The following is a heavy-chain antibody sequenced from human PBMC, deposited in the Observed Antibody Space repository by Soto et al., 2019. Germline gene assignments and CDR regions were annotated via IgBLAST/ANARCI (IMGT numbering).Heavy chain of an antibody. CDR2: ISYDGSNK. Sequence: LRLSCAASGFTFSSYGMHWVRQAPGKGLEWVAVISYDGSNKYYADSVKGRFTISRDNSKNTLYLQMNSLRAEDTAVYYCAKGGYSYGPVGAFDIWGQGTMVTVSS. CDR1: GFTFSSYG. CDR3: AKGGYSYGPVGAFDI. J-gene: IGHJ3*02. V-gene: IGHV3-30*18. D-gene: IGHD5-18*01.